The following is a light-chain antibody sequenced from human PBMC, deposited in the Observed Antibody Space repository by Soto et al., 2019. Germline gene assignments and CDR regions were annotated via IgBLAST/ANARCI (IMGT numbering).Light chain of an antibody. V-gene: IGKV1-39*01. Sequence: DVRMTQSPYSLSASVGDTITITCRASRTINTYLNWFQQKPGEPPRLLIYDASTLHDGVPSRFSGSGSGADFTLTISGLQPEDGASYHCQQTYSDISFGGGNKV. CDR2: DAS. CDR3: QQTYSDIS. J-gene: IGKJ4*01. CDR1: RTINTY.